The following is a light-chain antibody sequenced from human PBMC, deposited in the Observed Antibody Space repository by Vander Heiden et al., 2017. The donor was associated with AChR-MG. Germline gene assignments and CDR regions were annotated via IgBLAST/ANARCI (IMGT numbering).Light chain of an antibody. CDR3: QQLNSYPLT. Sequence: DIQLTQSPSLLSPSVGDRVTITCRASQGISSYLAWYQQKPEEAPKLLIYAASTLQSRVASRFSGSGSGTEFTLTISSLQPEDFATYYCQQLNSYPLTFGGGTKVEIK. CDR1: QGISSY. CDR2: AAS. V-gene: IGKV1-9*01. J-gene: IGKJ4*01.